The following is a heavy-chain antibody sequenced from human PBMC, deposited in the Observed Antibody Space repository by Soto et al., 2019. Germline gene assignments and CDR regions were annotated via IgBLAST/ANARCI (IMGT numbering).Heavy chain of an antibody. J-gene: IGHJ6*02. CDR2: IWYDGSNK. V-gene: IGHV3-33*01. CDR3: ARVRVAVVPYYGMDV. CDR1: GFTFSSYG. Sequence: ESGGGVVQPGRSLRLSCAASGFTFSSYGMHWVRQAPGKGLEWVAVIWYDGSNKYYADSVKGRFTISRDNSKNTLYLQMNSLRAEDTAVYYCARVRVAVVPYYGMDVWGQGTTVTVSS. D-gene: IGHD6-19*01.